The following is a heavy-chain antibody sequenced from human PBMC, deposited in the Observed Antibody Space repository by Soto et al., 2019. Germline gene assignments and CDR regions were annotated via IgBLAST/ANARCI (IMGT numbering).Heavy chain of an antibody. V-gene: IGHV3-15*01. CDR3: TISTALTETDY. J-gene: IGHJ4*02. CDR2: IKRKIDGETT. CDR1: GFPLSEAW. Sequence: LSLLCPSSGFPLSEAWMTWVRQVPGKGLEWVGRIKRKIDGETTDYAAPVKDRFIISRDDSKNTLYLQMDSLKTDDTAMYYWTISTALTETDYWRQGTLVTVSS. D-gene: IGHD6-25*01.